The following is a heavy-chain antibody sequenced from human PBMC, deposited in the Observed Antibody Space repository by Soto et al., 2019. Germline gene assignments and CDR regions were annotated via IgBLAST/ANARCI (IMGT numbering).Heavy chain of an antibody. V-gene: IGHV3-21*01. CDR2: ISSSSSYI. J-gene: IGHJ5*02. CDR3: ASQSAFLTGFQFDP. CDR1: GFTFSNYN. Sequence: EVQLVESGGGLVKPGGSLRLSCAASGFTFSNYNMNWVRQAPGKGLEWVSSISSSSSYIYYADSVKGRFTISRDNAKDSLDLQMNSLRAEDTAIYFCASQSAFLTGFQFDPRGQGTLVTVSS. D-gene: IGHD3-9*01.